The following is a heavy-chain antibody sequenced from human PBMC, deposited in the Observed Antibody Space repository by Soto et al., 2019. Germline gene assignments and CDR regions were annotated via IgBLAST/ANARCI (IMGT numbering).Heavy chain of an antibody. J-gene: IGHJ5*02. CDR3: ARVPGP. V-gene: IGHV4-30-2*01. CDR2: IYHSGST. CDR1: GGSISSGGYS. Sequence: QLQLQESGSGLVKPSQTLSLTCAVSGGSISSGGYSWSWIRQPPGKGLEWIGDIYHSGSTHYNPSPKSRVTIAVDRPKNQSSLTLSSVTAADTAVYSCARVPGPWGQGTLVTVSS.